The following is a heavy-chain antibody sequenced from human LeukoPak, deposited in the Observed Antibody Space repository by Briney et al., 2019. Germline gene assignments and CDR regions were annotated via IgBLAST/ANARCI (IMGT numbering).Heavy chain of an antibody. D-gene: IGHD3-3*01. Sequence: GSLRLSCAASGFTFSSYAMSWVRQPPGKGLEWIGEINHSGSTNYNPSLKSRVTISVDTSKNQFSLKLSSVTAADTAVYYCARGGEWLYTYRALDYWGQGTLVTVSS. V-gene: IGHV4-34*01. CDR2: INHSGST. J-gene: IGHJ4*02. CDR1: GFTFSSYA. CDR3: ARGGEWLYTYRALDY.